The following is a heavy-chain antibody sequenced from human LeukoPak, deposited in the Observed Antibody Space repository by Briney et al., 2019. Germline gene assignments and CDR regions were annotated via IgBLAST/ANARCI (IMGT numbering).Heavy chain of an antibody. CDR1: GFTFSSYG. Sequence: HSGGSLRLSCAASGFTFSSYGMHWVRQAPGKGLEWVAVISYDGSNKYYADSVKGRFTISRDNSKNTLYLQMNSLRAEDTAVYYCARDRCGGDCYSWAFDIWGQGTMVTVSS. V-gene: IGHV3-30*03. J-gene: IGHJ3*02. CDR2: ISYDGSNK. CDR3: ARDRCGGDCYSWAFDI. D-gene: IGHD2-21*02.